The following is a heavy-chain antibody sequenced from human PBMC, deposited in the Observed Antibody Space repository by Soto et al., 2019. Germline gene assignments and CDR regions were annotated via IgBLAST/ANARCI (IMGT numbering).Heavy chain of an antibody. Sequence: GGSLRLSCAASGFTFSSYAMHWVRQAPGKGLEWVAVISYDGSNKYYADSVKGRFTISRDNSKNTLYLQMNSLRAEDTAVYYCARDFIVVVPPETAGDHFDYWGQGTLVTVSS. J-gene: IGHJ4*02. V-gene: IGHV3-30-3*01. CDR3: ARDFIVVVPPETAGDHFDY. D-gene: IGHD2-2*01. CDR2: ISYDGSNK. CDR1: GFTFSSYA.